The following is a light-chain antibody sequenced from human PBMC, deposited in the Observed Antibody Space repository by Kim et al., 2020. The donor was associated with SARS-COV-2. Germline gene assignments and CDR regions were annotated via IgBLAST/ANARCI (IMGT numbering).Light chain of an antibody. Sequence: RQTATLTCTGNSNNVGNQGAAWLQQHQGHPPKLLSYRNNNRPSGISERLSASRSGHTASLTITGLQPEDEADYYCSAWDSSLSAWVFGGGTQLTVL. CDR1: SNNVGNQG. J-gene: IGLJ3*02. CDR2: RNN. V-gene: IGLV10-54*01. CDR3: SAWDSSLSAWV.